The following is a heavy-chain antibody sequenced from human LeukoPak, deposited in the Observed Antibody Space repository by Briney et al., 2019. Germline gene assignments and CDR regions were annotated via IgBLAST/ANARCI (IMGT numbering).Heavy chain of an antibody. Sequence: SETLSLTCAVYGGSFSGYYWSWIRQPPGKGLEWIGEINHSGSTNYNPSLKSRVTISVDTSKTQFSLKLSSVTAADTAVYYCAREGSRLGFDYWGQGTLVTVSS. CDR2: INHSGST. CDR3: AREGSRLGFDY. V-gene: IGHV4-34*01. J-gene: IGHJ4*02. D-gene: IGHD2-15*01. CDR1: GGSFSGYY.